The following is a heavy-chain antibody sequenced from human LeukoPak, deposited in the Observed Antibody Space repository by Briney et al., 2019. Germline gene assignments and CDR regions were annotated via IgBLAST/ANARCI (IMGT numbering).Heavy chain of an antibody. Sequence: GGFLRLSCAASGFTFSSYGMHWVRQAPGKGLEWVAVIWYDGSNKYYADSMKGRLTISRDNSKNTLYLQMNSLRAEDTAVYYCARVGYCSGGSCYDYFQHWGQGTLVTVSS. D-gene: IGHD2-15*01. CDR2: IWYDGSNK. J-gene: IGHJ1*01. CDR1: GFTFSSYG. V-gene: IGHV3-33*01. CDR3: ARVGYCSGGSCYDYFQH.